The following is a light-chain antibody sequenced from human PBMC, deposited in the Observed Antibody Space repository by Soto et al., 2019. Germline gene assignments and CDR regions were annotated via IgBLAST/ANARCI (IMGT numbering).Light chain of an antibody. Sequence: IQLTQSPSSLSASVGDRVTITCRASQGPISYLAWYQQKPGKAPKLLLYAASTLQRGVTSSFSGSGSGIDFTLTIRSLQPEDVATYYCQQLITFGPGTKVDIK. CDR3: QQLIT. CDR1: QGPISY. CDR2: AAS. J-gene: IGKJ3*01. V-gene: IGKV1-9*01.